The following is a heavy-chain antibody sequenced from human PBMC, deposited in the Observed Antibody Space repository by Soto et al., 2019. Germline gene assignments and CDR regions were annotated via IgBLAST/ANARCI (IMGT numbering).Heavy chain of an antibody. CDR3: ARTLYSSSWDNNWFDA. J-gene: IGHJ5*02. Sequence: SGPTLVNPTETLTLTFTVSGFSLINARMGVSWIRQPPGKALEWLAHIFSNDEKSYSTSLKSRLTISKDTSKSQVVLTMTNMDPVDTATYYCARTLYSSSWDNNWFDAWGQGTLVTVSS. V-gene: IGHV2-26*01. D-gene: IGHD6-13*01. CDR2: IFSNDEK. CDR1: GFSLINARMG.